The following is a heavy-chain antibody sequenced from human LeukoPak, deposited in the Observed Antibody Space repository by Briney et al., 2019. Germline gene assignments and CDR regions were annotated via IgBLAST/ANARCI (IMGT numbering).Heavy chain of an antibody. V-gene: IGHV3-23*01. CDR2: ISGSGGST. CDR1: GFTFSNYA. CDR3: AKKESRYGSSTSCLIGMDV. Sequence: PGGSLRLSCAASGFTFSNYAMSWVRRAPGRGLEWVSAISGSGGSTYYADSVKGRFTISRDNSKNTLYLQMNSLRAEDTAVYYCAKKESRYGSSTSCLIGMDVWGQGTTVTVSS. J-gene: IGHJ6*02. D-gene: IGHD2-2*01.